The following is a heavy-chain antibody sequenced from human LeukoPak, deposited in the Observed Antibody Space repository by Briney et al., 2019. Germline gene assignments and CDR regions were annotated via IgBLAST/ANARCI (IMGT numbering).Heavy chain of an antibody. V-gene: IGHV4-39*07. J-gene: IGHJ5*02. CDR1: GDSISSRNYF. CDR3: ARSSGGGDLDP. CDR2: IYYSGRT. Sequence: SETLSLTCTVSGDSISSRNYFWGWIRQPPGKGLEWIGTIYYSGRTYYTPSLESRVTISLDTSKNQFSLKLSSVTAADTAVYYCARSSGGGDLDPWGQGTLVTVSS. D-gene: IGHD2-21*02.